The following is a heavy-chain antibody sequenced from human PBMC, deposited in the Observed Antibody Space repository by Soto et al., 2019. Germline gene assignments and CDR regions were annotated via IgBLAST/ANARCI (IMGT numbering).Heavy chain of an antibody. V-gene: IGHV1-18*01. J-gene: IGHJ4*02. CDR3: ARDVASVVVVAASDY. D-gene: IGHD2-15*01. CDR1: GYTFTSYG. CDR2: ISAYNGNT. Sequence: ASVKVSCKASGYTFTSYGISWVRQAPGQGLEWMGWISAYNGNTNYAQKLQGRVTMTTDTSTSTAYMELRSLRSDDTAVYYCARDVASVVVVAASDYWGQGTLVTVYS.